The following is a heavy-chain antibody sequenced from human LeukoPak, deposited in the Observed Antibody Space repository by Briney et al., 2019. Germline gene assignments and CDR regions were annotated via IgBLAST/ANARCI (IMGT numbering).Heavy chain of an antibody. D-gene: IGHD3-22*01. V-gene: IGHV3-9*01. CDR1: VFTFDDYA. J-gene: IGHJ3*02. CDR2: ISWNSGSI. Sequence: GGSLRLSCAASVFTFDDYAMHWVRQAPGKGLERVSGISWNSGSIGYADSVKGRFTISRDNARKSLYLQMNSLRAEDTAVYYCAREMTRRSSGYYSSGEAFDIWGQGTMVTVSS. CDR3: AREMTRRSSGYYSSGEAFDI.